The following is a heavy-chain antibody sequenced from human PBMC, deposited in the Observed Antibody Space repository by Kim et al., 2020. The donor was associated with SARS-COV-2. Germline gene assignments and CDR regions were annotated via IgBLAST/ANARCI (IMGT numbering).Heavy chain of an antibody. CDR1: GFTFSSYW. V-gene: IGHV3-74*01. J-gene: IGHJ6*02. CDR3: ARDIRITMVRGVTQYYYYYGMDV. D-gene: IGHD3-10*01. Sequence: GGSLRLSCAASGFTFSSYWMHWVRQAPGKGLVRVSRINSDGSSTSYADSVKGRFTISRDNAKNTLYLQMNSLRAEDTAVYYCARDIRITMVRGVTQYYYYYGMDVWGQGTTVTVSS. CDR2: INSDGSST.